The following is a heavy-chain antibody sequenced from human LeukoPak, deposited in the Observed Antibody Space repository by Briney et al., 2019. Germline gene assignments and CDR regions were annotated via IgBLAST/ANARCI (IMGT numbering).Heavy chain of an antibody. J-gene: IGHJ4*02. CDR2: INPSGGST. V-gene: IGHV1-46*01. D-gene: IGHD6-19*01. Sequence: GASVKVSCKASGYTFTSYYMHWVRQAPGQGLEWMGIINPSGGSTSYAQKFQGRVTMTRDTSTSTVYMELSSLRSEDTAVYYCARDRARSVAVAGTGLFGYWGQGTLVTVSS. CDR3: ARDRARSVAVAGTGLFGY. CDR1: GYTFTSYY.